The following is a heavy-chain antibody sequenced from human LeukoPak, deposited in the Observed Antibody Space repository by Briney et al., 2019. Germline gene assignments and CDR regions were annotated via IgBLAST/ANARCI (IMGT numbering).Heavy chain of an antibody. CDR2: IHYIRDGP. J-gene: IGHJ4*02. CDR3: AKQLGYCSDGSCYFPY. V-gene: IGHV3-23*01. CDR1: GFRFSRYA. Sequence: GGSLRLSCVGSGFRFSRYAMSWVRQAPGKGLEWVATIHYIRDGPYYADSVEGRFTISRDNSKSTLCLQMNSLRAEDTAVYYCAKQLGYCSDGSCYFPYWGQGTLVTVSS. D-gene: IGHD2-15*01.